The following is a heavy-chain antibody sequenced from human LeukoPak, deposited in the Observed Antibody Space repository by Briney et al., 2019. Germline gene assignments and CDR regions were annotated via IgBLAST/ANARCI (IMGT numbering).Heavy chain of an antibody. Sequence: GSLRLSCAASGFTVSSNYMTWVRQAPGKGLEWIGSIYYSGSTYYNPSLKSRVTISVDTSKNQFSLKLSSVTAADTAVYYCARHKYYFDYWGQGTLVTVSS. V-gene: IGHV4-39*01. J-gene: IGHJ4*02. CDR1: GFTVSSNY. CDR3: ARHKYYFDY. CDR2: IYYSGST.